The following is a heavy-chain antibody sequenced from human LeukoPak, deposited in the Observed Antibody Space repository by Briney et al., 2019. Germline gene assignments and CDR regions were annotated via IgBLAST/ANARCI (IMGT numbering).Heavy chain of an antibody. Sequence: SETLSLTRTVSGGSISSSSYYWGWIRQPPGKGLEWIGSIYYSGSTYYNPSLKSRVTISVDTSKNQFSLKLSSVTAADTAVYYCARRREKTYYYDSSGYYSHFDYWGQGTLVTVSS. V-gene: IGHV4-39*07. J-gene: IGHJ4*02. D-gene: IGHD3-22*01. CDR2: IYYSGST. CDR1: GGSISSSSYY. CDR3: ARRREKTYYYDSSGYYSHFDY.